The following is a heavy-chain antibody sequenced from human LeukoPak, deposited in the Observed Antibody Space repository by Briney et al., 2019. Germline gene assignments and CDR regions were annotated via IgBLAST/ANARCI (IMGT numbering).Heavy chain of an antibody. CDR2: IWYDGSNK. Sequence: GGPLRLSCAASGFTFSSYGMHWVRQAPGKGLEWVAVIWYDGSNKYYADSVKGRFTISRDNSKNTLYLQMNSLRAEDTAVYYCAKGAEGRYYDFWSGYQAFDYWGQGTLVTVSS. V-gene: IGHV3-33*06. CDR3: AKGAEGRYYDFWSGYQAFDY. J-gene: IGHJ4*02. CDR1: GFTFSSYG. D-gene: IGHD3-3*01.